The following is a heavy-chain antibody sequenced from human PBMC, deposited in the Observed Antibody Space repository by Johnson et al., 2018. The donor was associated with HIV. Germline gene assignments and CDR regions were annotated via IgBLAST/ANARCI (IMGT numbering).Heavy chain of an antibody. CDR3: AKDERAAAGTRGLDAFDI. CDR2: ISYDGTNQ. D-gene: IGHD6-13*01. V-gene: IGHV3-30*18. Sequence: HWVRQVPDKGLEWVAVISYDGTNQYHADSVKGRFTISRDNSKNTLYLQMNSLRAEDTAVYYCAKDERAAAGTRGLDAFDIWGQGTMVTVSS. J-gene: IGHJ3*02.